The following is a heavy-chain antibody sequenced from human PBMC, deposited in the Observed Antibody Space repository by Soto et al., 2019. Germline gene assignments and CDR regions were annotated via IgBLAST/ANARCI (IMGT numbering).Heavy chain of an antibody. D-gene: IGHD3-22*01. Sequence: EGSLGFCCAASGLTFSIYAMNWVRQAPGQGLEWVSTISGSATYTYYADSVKGRCTVSRDNSKNTVYLEMSSLRAEDTAVYFCAKVQGTMIPARAFDYWGQGTLVTVSS. CDR1: GLTFSIYA. CDR3: AKVQGTMIPARAFDY. CDR2: ISGSATYT. V-gene: IGHV3-23*01. J-gene: IGHJ4*02.